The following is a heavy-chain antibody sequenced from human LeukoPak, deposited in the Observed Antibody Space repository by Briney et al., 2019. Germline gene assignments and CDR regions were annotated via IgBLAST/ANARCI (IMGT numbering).Heavy chain of an antibody. CDR2: ISDNGGST. CDR3: VKDNEAGGSPFDR. J-gene: IGHJ4*02. CDR1: GFILRSHA. Sequence: WGSLRLSCSASGFILRSHAMHWVRQAPGKGLEYASRISDNGGSTYYADSVKGRFTISRDNSKNTLYLQMSSLRAVDTAVYYCVKDNEAGGSPFDRWGQGTLVTVSS. D-gene: IGHD1-1*01. V-gene: IGHV3-64D*06.